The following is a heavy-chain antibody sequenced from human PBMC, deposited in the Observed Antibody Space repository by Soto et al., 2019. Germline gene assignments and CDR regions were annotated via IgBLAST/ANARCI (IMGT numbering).Heavy chain of an antibody. CDR3: ARGIDSITIFGVVILRHNWFDT. Sequence: SETLSLTCAVYGGSFSGYYWSGIRQPPGKGLEWIGEINHSGSTNYNPSLKSRVTISVDTSKNQFSLKLSSVTAADTAVYYCARGIDSITIFGVVILRHNWFDTWGQGTLVTVSS. V-gene: IGHV4-34*01. CDR1: GGSFSGYY. CDR2: INHSGST. D-gene: IGHD3-3*01. J-gene: IGHJ5*02.